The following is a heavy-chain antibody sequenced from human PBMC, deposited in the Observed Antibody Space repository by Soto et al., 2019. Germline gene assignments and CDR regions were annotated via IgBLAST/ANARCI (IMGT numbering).Heavy chain of an antibody. D-gene: IGHD3-22*01. V-gene: IGHV4-4*02. J-gene: IGHJ6*02. CDR2: IYHSGST. Sequence: PSETLSLTCAVSGGSISSSNWWSWVRQPPGKGLEWIGEIYHSGSTNYNPSLKSRVTISVDKSKNQFSLKLSSVTAADTAVYYCARDYYDSSGYLYYYGMDVGGQGTTVT. CDR3: ARDYYDSSGYLYYYGMDV. CDR1: GGSISSSNW.